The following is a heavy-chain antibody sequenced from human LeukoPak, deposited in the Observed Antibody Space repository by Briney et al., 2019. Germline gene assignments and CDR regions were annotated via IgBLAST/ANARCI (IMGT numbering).Heavy chain of an antibody. CDR2: ISYDGSNE. Sequence: GGSLRLSCAASGFTFSSYGVHWVRLAPGMGLEWVALISYDGSNEYYADSVKGRFTISRDNSKNTLYLQMNSLRAEDTAVYYCAKDVSSSWYYYYGVDVWGKGTTVTVSS. D-gene: IGHD6-13*01. J-gene: IGHJ6*04. CDR1: GFTFSSYG. CDR3: AKDVSSSWYYYYGVDV. V-gene: IGHV3-30*18.